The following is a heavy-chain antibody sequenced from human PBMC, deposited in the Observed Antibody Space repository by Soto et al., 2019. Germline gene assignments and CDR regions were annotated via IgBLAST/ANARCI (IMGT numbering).Heavy chain of an antibody. CDR2: IYYSGST. V-gene: IGHV4-59*08. J-gene: IGHJ6*03. Sequence: SETLSLTCTVSGGSISSYYLSWIRQPPGKGLEWIGYIYYSGSTNYNPSLKSRVTISVDTSKNQFSLKLSSVTAADTAVYYCARHTTTDYYYYYMDVWGKGTTVTVSS. D-gene: IGHD4-4*01. CDR1: GGSISSYY. CDR3: ARHTTTDYYYYYMDV.